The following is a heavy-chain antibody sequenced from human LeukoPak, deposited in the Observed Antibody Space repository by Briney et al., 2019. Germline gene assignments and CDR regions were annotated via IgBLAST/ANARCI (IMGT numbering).Heavy chain of an antibody. V-gene: IGHV4-59*12. J-gene: IGHJ4*02. D-gene: IGHD2-15*01. CDR3: ASLSPVAATPPFDY. Sequence: SETLSLTCTVSGASISSWYWSWIRQPPGKGLEWIGYIYGSGNTNYNPSLKSRVTMSVDTSKNQFSLKLSSVTAADTAVYYCASLSPVAATPPFDYWGQGTLVTVSS. CDR1: GASISSWY. CDR2: IYGSGNT.